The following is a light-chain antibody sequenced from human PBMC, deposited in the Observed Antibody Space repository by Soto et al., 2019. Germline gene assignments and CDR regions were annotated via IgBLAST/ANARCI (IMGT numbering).Light chain of an antibody. J-gene: IGKJ5*01. V-gene: IGKV3-20*01. CDR1: QTVGTD. CDR2: GAS. Sequence: EIVLTQSPGTLSVSPGERATLSCRASQTVGTDLAWYQQKPGQAPRLLIYGASTRATGIPDRFSGSGSGTDFTLTISRLEPEDFAVYYCQQYSSSPSITFGQGTRLEIK. CDR3: QQYSSSPSIT.